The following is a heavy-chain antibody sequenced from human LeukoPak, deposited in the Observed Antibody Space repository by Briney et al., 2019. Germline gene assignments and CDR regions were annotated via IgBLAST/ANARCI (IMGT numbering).Heavy chain of an antibody. J-gene: IGHJ4*02. CDR1: GFTFSSYA. V-gene: IGHV3-30*04. Sequence: TGGSLRLSCAASGFTFSSYAMHWVRQAPGKGLEWVAVISYDGSNKYYADSVKGRFTISRDNSKNTLYLQMNSLRAEDTAVYYCASLADTAMVNFDYWGQGTLVTVSS. CDR3: ASLADTAMVNFDY. D-gene: IGHD5-18*01. CDR2: ISYDGSNK.